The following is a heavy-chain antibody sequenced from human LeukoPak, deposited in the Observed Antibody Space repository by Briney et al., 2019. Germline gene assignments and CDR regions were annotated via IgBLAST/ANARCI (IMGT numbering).Heavy chain of an antibody. D-gene: IGHD5-12*01. CDR1: GGTFSSYA. Sequence: GASVKVSCKASGGTFSSYAISWVRQAPGQGLEWMGGIIPIFGTANYAQKFQGRVTITADESTSTAYMELSSLRSEDTAVYYCARERYSGYEDGELYYYYYYYMDVWGKGTTVTVSS. CDR3: ARERYSGYEDGELYYYYYYYMDV. V-gene: IGHV1-69*13. J-gene: IGHJ6*03. CDR2: IIPIFGTA.